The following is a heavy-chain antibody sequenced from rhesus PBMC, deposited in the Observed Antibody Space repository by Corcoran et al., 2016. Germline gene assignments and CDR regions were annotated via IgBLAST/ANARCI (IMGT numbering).Heavy chain of an antibody. D-gene: IGHD4-29*01. CDR1: GYSFTSYW. V-gene: IGHV5-2*01. CDR3: AKTVGGSSPFDY. Sequence: EVQLVQSGAEVKRPGESLKISCKTSGYSFTSYWISWVRQRTGKGLECVGAIDPSDSEPRHSPPSQGQVTSAADQSISTAYLQWSSLKASDSATYYCAKTVGGSSPFDYWGQGVLVTVSS. J-gene: IGHJ4*01. CDR2: IDPSDSEP.